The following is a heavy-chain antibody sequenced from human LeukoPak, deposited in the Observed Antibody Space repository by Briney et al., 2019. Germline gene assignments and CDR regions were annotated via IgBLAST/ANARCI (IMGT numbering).Heavy chain of an antibody. V-gene: IGHV4-31*03. CDR3: ARVMEMATIRSFDY. Sequence: PSETLSLTCTVSGGSISSGGYYWSWIRQHPGKGLEWIGYIYYSGSTYYNPSLKSRVTISVDTSKNQLSLKLSSVTAADTAVYYCARVMEMATIRSFDYWGQGTLVTVSS. D-gene: IGHD5-24*01. J-gene: IGHJ4*02. CDR2: IYYSGST. CDR1: GGSISSGGYY.